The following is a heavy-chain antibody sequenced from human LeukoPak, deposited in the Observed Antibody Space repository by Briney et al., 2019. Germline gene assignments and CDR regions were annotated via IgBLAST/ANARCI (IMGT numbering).Heavy chain of an antibody. J-gene: IGHJ6*02. CDR1: GFTFHIYA. CDR2: INTDGRTT. V-gene: IGHV3-74*03. CDR3: ARGGGGLGV. Sequence: GGSLRLSCAASGFTFHIYAMNWVRQPPGKGLVWASYINTDGRTTKYADSVRGRFTISRDNAKNTLYLQMNSLRAEDTAVYYCARGGGGLGVWGQGTTVTVSS.